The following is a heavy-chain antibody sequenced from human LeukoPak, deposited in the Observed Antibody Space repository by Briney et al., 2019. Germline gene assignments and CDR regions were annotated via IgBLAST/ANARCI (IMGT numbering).Heavy chain of an antibody. D-gene: IGHD3-9*01. CDR2: ISAYNGNT. Sequence: GASVKVSCKASGYTFTSYGISWVRQAPGQGLEWMGWISAYNGNTNHAQKFQGRVTMTTDTSTSTAYMELSSLRSEDTAVYYCARGGYDILTGYPTQVYFQHWGQGTLVTVSS. CDR3: ARGGYDILTGYPTQVYFQH. CDR1: GYTFTSYG. J-gene: IGHJ1*01. V-gene: IGHV1-18*04.